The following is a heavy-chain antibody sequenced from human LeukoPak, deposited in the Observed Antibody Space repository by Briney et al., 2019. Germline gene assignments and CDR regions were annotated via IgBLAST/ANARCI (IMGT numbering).Heavy chain of an antibody. V-gene: IGHV1-46*01. CDR3: ARDWARSYYYDSRIGNWFDP. CDR1: GYTFTSYY. D-gene: IGHD3-22*01. J-gene: IGHJ5*02. CDR2: INPSGGST. Sequence: GASVKVSCKASGYTFTSYYMHWVRQAPGQGLEWMGIINPSGGSTSYAQKFQGRVTMTRDTSTSTDYMELSSLRSEDTAVYYCARDWARSYYYDSRIGNWFDPWGQGTLVTVSS.